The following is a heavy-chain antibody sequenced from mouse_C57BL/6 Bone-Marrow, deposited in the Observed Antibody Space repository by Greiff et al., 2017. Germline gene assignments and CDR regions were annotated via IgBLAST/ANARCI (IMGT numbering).Heavy chain of an antibody. CDR2: IWSGGST. CDR1: GFSLTSYG. Sequence: VQLQQSGPGLVQPSQSLSITCTVSGFSLTSYGVHWVRQSPGKGLEWLGGIWSGGSTDSNAAFISRLSISKDNSKSQVFFKMNILQADDTAIYYCAREGGCSSYYAMDYWGQGTSVTVSS. V-gene: IGHV2-2*01. CDR3: AREGGCSSYYAMDY. J-gene: IGHJ4*01. D-gene: IGHD1-1*01.